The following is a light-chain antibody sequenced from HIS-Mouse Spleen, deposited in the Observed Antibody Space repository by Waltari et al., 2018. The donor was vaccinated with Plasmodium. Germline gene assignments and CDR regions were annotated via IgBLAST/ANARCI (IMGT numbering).Light chain of an antibody. CDR2: DVS. CDR1: SSDVVGYNY. Sequence: QSALTQPPSVSGSPGQSVTISCTSTSSDVVGYNYISWYQQHPGKARKLMSYDVSKRPSGVPDRFSGSKSGNTASLTISGLQAEDEADYYCCSYAGSYTYVFGTGTKVTVL. V-gene: IGLV2-11*01. CDR3: CSYAGSYTYV. J-gene: IGLJ1*01.